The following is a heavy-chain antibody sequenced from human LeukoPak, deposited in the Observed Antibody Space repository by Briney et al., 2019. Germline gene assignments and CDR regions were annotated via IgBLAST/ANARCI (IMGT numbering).Heavy chain of an antibody. J-gene: IGHJ4*02. CDR1: GLTFSSHR. CDR3: ASQIAAAGTYLTPHY. D-gene: IGHD6-13*01. V-gene: IGHV3-74*01. CDR2: INNDGSST. Sequence: HPGGSLRLSCAASGLTFSSHRMHWVRQAPGKGLVWVSRINNDGSSTTYADSVKGRFTISRDNSKNTLYLQLNSLRAEDTAVYYCASQIAAAGTYLTPHYWGQGTLVTVSS.